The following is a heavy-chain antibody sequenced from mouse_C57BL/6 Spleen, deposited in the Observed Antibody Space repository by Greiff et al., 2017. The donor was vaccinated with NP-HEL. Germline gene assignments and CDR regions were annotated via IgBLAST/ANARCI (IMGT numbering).Heavy chain of an antibody. Sequence: EVQLQQSGPELVKPGASVKIPCKASGYTFTDYNMDWVKQSHGKSLEWIGDITPNNGGTIYNQKFKGKATLTVDKSSSTAYMELRSLTSEDTAVYYCARFDVDDGYFAWFAYWGQGTLVTVSA. CDR3: ARFDVDDGYFAWFAY. V-gene: IGHV1-18*01. D-gene: IGHD2-3*01. CDR2: ITPNNGGT. CDR1: GYTFTDYN. J-gene: IGHJ3*01.